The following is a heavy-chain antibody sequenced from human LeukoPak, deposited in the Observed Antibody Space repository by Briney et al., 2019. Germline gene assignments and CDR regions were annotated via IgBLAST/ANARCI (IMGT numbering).Heavy chain of an antibody. J-gene: IGHJ4*02. Sequence: SQTLSLTCILSGGSIRSGDYYWSWLRQPPGNGLEWIGHIYYSGRTYYSPSLKSRVTISIDTSKNQFSLKLSSVTAADTAVYYCAGKFQTREIDYWGQGTLITVSS. CDR3: AGKFQTREIDY. CDR2: IYYSGRT. CDR1: GGSIRSGDYY. D-gene: IGHD2-21*01. V-gene: IGHV4-30-4*08.